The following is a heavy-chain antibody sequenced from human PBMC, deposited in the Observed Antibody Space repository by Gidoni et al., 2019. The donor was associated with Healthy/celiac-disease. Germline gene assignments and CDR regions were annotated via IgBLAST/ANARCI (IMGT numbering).Heavy chain of an antibody. CDR1: GFTVSSNY. CDR2: IYSGGST. CDR3: AREILEWSPLPYYYYYMDV. V-gene: IGHV3-53*02. D-gene: IGHD3-3*01. J-gene: IGHJ6*03. Sequence: EVQLVETGGGLIQHGGSLRLSCAASGFTVSSNYLSWGRQAPGKGLEWVSVIYSGGSTYYADSVKGRFTISRDNSKNTLYLQMNSLRAEDTAVYYCAREILEWSPLPYYYYYMDVWGKGTTVTVSS.